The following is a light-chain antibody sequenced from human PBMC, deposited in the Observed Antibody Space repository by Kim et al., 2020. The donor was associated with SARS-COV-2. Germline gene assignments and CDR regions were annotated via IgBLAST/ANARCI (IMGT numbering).Light chain of an antibody. V-gene: IGLV2-11*01. CDR1: SSDIGGHNY. Sequence: GQSVTISCTGTSSDIGGHNYVSWYQHHPGKAPKLMIFGVTRRPSGVPDRFSGSKSGNTASLTIFGLQAEDEADYYCCSFAGSYIFIFGGGTQLTVL. CDR2: GVT. CDR3: CSFAGSYIFI. J-gene: IGLJ2*01.